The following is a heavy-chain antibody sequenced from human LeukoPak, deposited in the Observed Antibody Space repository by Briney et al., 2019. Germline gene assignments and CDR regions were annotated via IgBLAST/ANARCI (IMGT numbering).Heavy chain of an antibody. D-gene: IGHD6-19*01. CDR2: MKQDGREK. Sequence: GGSLRLSCTASGFVFSNSWMSWVRQAPGKGLEWVANMKQDGREKYYVDSVKGRFTVSRDNAKNSLYLQMNSLRAEDTAVYYCATGGGSGRYGFPFDCWGQGTLVTVSS. V-gene: IGHV3-7*01. CDR1: GFVFSNSW. J-gene: IGHJ4*02. CDR3: ATGGGSGRYGFPFDC.